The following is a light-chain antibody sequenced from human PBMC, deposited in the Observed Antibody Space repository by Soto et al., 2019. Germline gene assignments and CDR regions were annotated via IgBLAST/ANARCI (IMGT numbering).Light chain of an antibody. CDR1: SSDVGDYNY. CDR3: SSYTSSSTLGV. CDR2: EVS. J-gene: IGLJ2*01. V-gene: IGLV2-14*01. Sequence: QSALTQPAAVSGSPGQSITISCTGTSSDVGDYNYVSWYQQHPGKVPKLMIFEVSNRPSGVSNRFSGSKSGNTASLTISGLQADDEADYYCSSYTSSSTLGVFGGGTKVTVL.